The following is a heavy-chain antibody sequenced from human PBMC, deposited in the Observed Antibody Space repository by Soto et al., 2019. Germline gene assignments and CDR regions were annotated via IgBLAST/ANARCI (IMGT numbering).Heavy chain of an antibody. CDR2: IGGSGGST. V-gene: IGHV3-23*01. CDR1: GFTFSTYP. Sequence: EVQLLESGGGLVQPGGSLRLSCAASGFTFSTYPMSWVRRAPGKGLEWVSAIGGSGGSTYYADSVKGRFTISRDNSKNTLYLQMNSVRAEDTAVYYCAKGPVLVRAVGYWGQGTLVTVSS. CDR3: AKGPVLVRAVGY. D-gene: IGHD2-2*01. J-gene: IGHJ4*02.